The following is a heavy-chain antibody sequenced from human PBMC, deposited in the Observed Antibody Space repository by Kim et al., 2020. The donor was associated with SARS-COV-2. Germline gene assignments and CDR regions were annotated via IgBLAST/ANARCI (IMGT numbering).Heavy chain of an antibody. D-gene: IGHD2-21*02. V-gene: IGHV4-39*01. CDR3: ARLYCGGDCYPDS. Sequence: SQTLSLTCIVSGDSFSDNGYFWGWIRQPPGKGLEWIGAVYYNGDTHYNPSLKSRVTISIDTSRSQNQFSLRLTSVTAADTSLYYCARLYCGGDCYPDSWG. J-gene: IGHJ5*01. CDR1: GDSFSDNGYF. CDR2: VYYNGDT.